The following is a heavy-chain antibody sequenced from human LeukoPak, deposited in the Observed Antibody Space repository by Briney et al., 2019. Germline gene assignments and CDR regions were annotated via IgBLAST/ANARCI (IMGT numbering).Heavy chain of an antibody. V-gene: IGHV1-69*04. Sequence: ASVKVSCKASGGTFSSYAISWVRQTPGQGLEWMGRIIPILGIANYAQKFQGRVTITADKSTSTAYMELSSLRSEDTAVYYCANYARYYFDYWGQGTLVTVSS. J-gene: IGHJ4*02. D-gene: IGHD2-2*01. CDR3: ANYARYYFDY. CDR1: GGTFSSYA. CDR2: IIPILGIA.